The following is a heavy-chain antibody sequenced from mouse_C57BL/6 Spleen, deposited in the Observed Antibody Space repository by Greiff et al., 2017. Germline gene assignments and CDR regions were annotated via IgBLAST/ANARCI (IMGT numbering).Heavy chain of an antibody. CDR1: GFTFSSYA. D-gene: IGHD3-2*02. J-gene: IGHJ2*01. Sequence: EVQLQESGGGLVKPGGSLKLSCAASGFTFSSYAMSWVRQTPEKRLEWVATISDGGSYTYYPDNVKGRFTISRDNAKNNLYLQMSHLKSEDTAMYYCARDGGSSGYDYWGQGTTRTVSS. CDR2: ISDGGSYT. V-gene: IGHV5-4*01. CDR3: ARDGGSSGYDY.